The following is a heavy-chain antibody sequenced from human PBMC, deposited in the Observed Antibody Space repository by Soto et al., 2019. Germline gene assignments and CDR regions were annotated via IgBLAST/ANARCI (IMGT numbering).Heavy chain of an antibody. V-gene: IGHV3-23*01. J-gene: IGHJ5*02. D-gene: IGHD1-7*01. CDR3: SKGEMSTIRNSFDP. Sequence: LILSCTASGFNTRFYSISWVRQTPGKGLEWVAALSRSGGATYYADSVRGRFTISRDASKDTLFLQMSNLRAEDTALYYCSKGEMSTIRNSFDPWGQGTLVTVSS. CDR2: LSRSGGAT. CDR1: GFNTRFYS.